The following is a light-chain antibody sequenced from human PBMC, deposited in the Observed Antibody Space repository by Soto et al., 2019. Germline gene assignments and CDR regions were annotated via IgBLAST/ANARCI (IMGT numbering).Light chain of an antibody. J-gene: IGKJ4*02. V-gene: IGKV3-20*01. CDR3: QQYGKSPKT. CDR2: AAS. Sequence: ENIYNPFSGPPSLSPREKTTLFFKASRTGGSSYLAWYQHTPGQAPRLLIYAASSRATGIPDRFSGSGSGTEFTLTISRLESEDCAVYYCQQYGKSPKTFGGGTKVDIK. CDR1: RTGGSSY.